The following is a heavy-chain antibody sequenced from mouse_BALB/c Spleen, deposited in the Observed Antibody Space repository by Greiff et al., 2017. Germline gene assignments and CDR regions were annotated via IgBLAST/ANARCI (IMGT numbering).Heavy chain of an antibody. V-gene: IGHV5-17*02. D-gene: IGHD1-1*01. CDR1: GFTFSSFG. Sequence: EVQGVESGGGLVQPGGSRKLSCAASGFTFSSFGMHWVRQAPEKGLEWVAYISSGSSTIYYADTVKGRFTISRDNPKNTLFLQMTSLRSEDTAMYYCARKNYSWFAYWGQGTLVTVSA. CDR2: ISSGSSTI. J-gene: IGHJ3*01. CDR3: ARKNYSWFAY.